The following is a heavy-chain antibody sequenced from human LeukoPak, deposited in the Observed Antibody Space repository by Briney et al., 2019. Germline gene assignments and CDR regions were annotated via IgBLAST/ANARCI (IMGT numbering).Heavy chain of an antibody. CDR3: ARQSALFDY. D-gene: IGHD6-25*01. CDR1: GGSISSYY. CDR2: MYYSGST. J-gene: IGHJ4*02. Sequence: KPSETLSLTCTGSGGSISSYYWSWIRQPPGKGLEWIGYMYYSGSTNYNPSLKSRVTIPVDTSKNQFSLKLSSVTAADTAMYYCARQSALFDYWGQGILVTVSS. V-gene: IGHV4-59*01.